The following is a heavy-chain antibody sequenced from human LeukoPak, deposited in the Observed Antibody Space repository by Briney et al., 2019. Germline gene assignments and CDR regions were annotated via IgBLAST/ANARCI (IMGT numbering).Heavy chain of an antibody. Sequence: EGSLRLSCAASGFTCISHGMSWVGQAPGKGLEWVSAISGSGGSTYYADSVKGRFTISRDNSKNTLYLQMNSLRAEDTAVYYCVKSGSSRMDVWGKGTTVTISS. CDR3: VKSGSSRMDV. CDR2: ISGSGGST. J-gene: IGHJ6*04. D-gene: IGHD6-19*01. CDR1: GFTCISHG. V-gene: IGHV3-23*01.